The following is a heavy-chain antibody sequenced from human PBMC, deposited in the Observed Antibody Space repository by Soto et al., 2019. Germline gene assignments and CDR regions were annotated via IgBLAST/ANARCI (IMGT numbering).Heavy chain of an antibody. D-gene: IGHD6-6*01. CDR3: AKESYSSSSYYYGMDV. Sequence: GGSLRRSCAASGVTFSSYGMHWVRQAQGEGLEWVAVISYDGSNKYYADSVKGRFTVSRDNSKNTLFLQMNSLRGEDTAVYYCAKESYSSSSYYYGMDVWGQGTTVTVSS. J-gene: IGHJ6*02. V-gene: IGHV3-30*18. CDR1: GVTFSSYG. CDR2: ISYDGSNK.